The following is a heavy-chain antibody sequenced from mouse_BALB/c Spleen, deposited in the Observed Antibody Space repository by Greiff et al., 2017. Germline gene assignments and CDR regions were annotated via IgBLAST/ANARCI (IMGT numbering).Heavy chain of an antibody. J-gene: IGHJ4*01. D-gene: IGHD2-4*01. CDR2: IWSAGST. CDR1: GFTLTGSG. V-gene: IGHV2-6-7*01. Sequence: QVQLQQSGPGLVAPSHSLTITCTASGFTLTGSGVNWVRQPPGKGLEWLGMIWSAGSTNYNSTLKPRLSISKDNSKSQDFLKMNSLQTDDTARYYGAREHCMITTMDAMDYWGQGTSVTVSS. CDR3: AREHCMITTMDAMDY.